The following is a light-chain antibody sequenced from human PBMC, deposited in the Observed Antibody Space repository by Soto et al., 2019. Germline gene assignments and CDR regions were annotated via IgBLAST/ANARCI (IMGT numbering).Light chain of an antibody. CDR3: QEDNRYSET. V-gene: IGKV1-5*03. CDR1: QSISSW. J-gene: IGKJ1*01. Sequence: DIQMTQSPSTLSASVGDRVTITCRASQSISSWLAWYQQKPGKAPKLLIYKASSLESGVPSRFRGSGPGTEVTLTISSLEPDDYEKYYCQEDNRYSETFGQGSKVEIK. CDR2: KAS.